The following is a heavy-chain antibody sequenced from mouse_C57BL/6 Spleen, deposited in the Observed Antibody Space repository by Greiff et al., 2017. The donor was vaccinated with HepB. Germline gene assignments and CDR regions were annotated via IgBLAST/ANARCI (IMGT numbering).Heavy chain of an antibody. CDR3: AREGYYGSRHWYFDV. CDR1: GYSITSGYY. Sequence: EVQLQQSGPGLVKPSQSLSLTCSVTGYSITSGYYWNWIRQFPGNKLEWMGYISYDGSNNYNPSLKNRISITRDTSKNQFFLKLNSVTTEDTATYYCAREGYYGSRHWYFDVWGTGTTVTVSS. V-gene: IGHV3-6*01. J-gene: IGHJ1*03. D-gene: IGHD1-1*01. CDR2: ISYDGSN.